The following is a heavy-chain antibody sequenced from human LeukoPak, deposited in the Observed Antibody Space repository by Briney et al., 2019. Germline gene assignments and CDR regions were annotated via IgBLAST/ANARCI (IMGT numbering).Heavy chain of an antibody. CDR1: GGSFSGYY. Sequence: PSETLSLTCAVYGGSFSGYYWNWIRQPPGKGLEWIGEINHSGSTNYNPSLKSRVTISVDTSKNQFSLKPSSVTAADTAVYYCARGAEFYCSGGSCYSSYFDYWGQGTLVTVSS. D-gene: IGHD2-15*01. CDR2: INHSGST. J-gene: IGHJ4*02. V-gene: IGHV4-34*01. CDR3: ARGAEFYCSGGSCYSSYFDY.